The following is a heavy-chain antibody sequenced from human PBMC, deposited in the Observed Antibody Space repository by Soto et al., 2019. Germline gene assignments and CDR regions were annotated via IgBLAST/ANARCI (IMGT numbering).Heavy chain of an antibody. V-gene: IGHV1-69*13. J-gene: IGHJ6*02. Sequence: EASVKVSCKASGGTFSSYAISWVRQAPGQGLEWMGGIIPIFGTANYAQKFRGRVTITADESTSTAYMELSSLRSEDTAVYYCAANRQLYYDILTGYYRPEMHYGMDVWGQGTTVTVSS. CDR1: GGTFSSYA. CDR3: AANRQLYYDILTGYYRPEMHYGMDV. CDR2: IIPIFGTA. D-gene: IGHD3-9*01.